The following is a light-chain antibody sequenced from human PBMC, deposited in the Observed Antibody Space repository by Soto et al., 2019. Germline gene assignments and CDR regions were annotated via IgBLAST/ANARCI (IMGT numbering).Light chain of an antibody. V-gene: IGKV1-39*01. CDR3: QQSYTTLRT. Sequence: DIQMTHSPTSLPASVVDRVTITFRASQSISSYLNWYQQKPGKAPNLLIYDATNLQSGVPSRFSGSGSGTDFTLTISSLQPEDFATYYCQQSYTTLRTFGQGTKVDNK. J-gene: IGKJ1*01. CDR2: DAT. CDR1: QSISSY.